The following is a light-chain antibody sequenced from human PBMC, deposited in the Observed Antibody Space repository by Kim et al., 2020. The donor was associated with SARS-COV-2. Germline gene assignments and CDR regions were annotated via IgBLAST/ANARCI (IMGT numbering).Light chain of an antibody. J-gene: IGLJ3*02. CDR3: QSYDSKLRGAV. Sequence: QGVTISCYGTGSNIGSEYAVHWYHQLPGAAPKVVIFSNDKRPSGVSDRFSGSQSGPSASLAITGLQPGDEGYYYCQSYDSKLRGAVFGGGTQLTVL. CDR2: SND. CDR1: GSNIGSEYA. V-gene: IGLV1-40*01.